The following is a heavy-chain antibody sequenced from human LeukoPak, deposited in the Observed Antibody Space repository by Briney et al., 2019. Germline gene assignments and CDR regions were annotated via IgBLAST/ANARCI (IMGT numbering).Heavy chain of an antibody. Sequence: ASVKVSCKASGYTFTGYYMHWVRQAPGQGLEWMGWINPNSGGTNSAQKFQGRATMTRDTSISTAHMELSRLRSDDTAVYYCAREGDCGGDCHLDYWGQGTLVTVSS. CDR3: AREGDCGGDCHLDY. D-gene: IGHD2-21*02. CDR1: GYTFTGYY. V-gene: IGHV1-2*02. J-gene: IGHJ4*02. CDR2: INPNSGGT.